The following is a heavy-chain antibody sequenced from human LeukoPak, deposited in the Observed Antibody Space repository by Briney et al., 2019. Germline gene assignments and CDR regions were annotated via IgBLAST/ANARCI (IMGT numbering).Heavy chain of an antibody. CDR2: IYYTGST. CDR1: GASISGSGYY. J-gene: IGHJ4*02. D-gene: IGHD6-19*01. Sequence: KASETLSLTCAVSGASISGSGYYLGWIRQPPGKGLEWIGNIYYTGSTYYNASLQSRVTISIDMSKNQFSLRLSSVTAADTAMYYCVKSGGYGLIDHWGQGTLVTVSS. V-gene: IGHV4-39*01. CDR3: VKSGGYGLIDH.